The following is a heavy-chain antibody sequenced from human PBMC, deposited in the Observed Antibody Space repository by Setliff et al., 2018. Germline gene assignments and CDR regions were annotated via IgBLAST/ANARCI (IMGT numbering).Heavy chain of an antibody. Sequence: GASVKVSCKTSGYTFRSYGVSWVRQAPGQGLEWMGWISAYSGDTIYAQNYQGRVTMTTDTSTSTAFMQLSSLRSDDTAVYYCVREGVDSRSSTDYRYYMDAWGKGTTVTAP. D-gene: IGHD3-22*01. V-gene: IGHV1-18*01. CDR3: VREGVDSRSSTDYRYYMDA. J-gene: IGHJ6*03. CDR1: GYTFRSYG. CDR2: ISAYSGDT.